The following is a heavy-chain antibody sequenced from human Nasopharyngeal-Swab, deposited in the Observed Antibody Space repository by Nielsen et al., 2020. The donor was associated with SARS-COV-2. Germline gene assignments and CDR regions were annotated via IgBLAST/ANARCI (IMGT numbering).Heavy chain of an antibody. V-gene: IGHV5-10-1*01. CDR3: GRVSSSWPHDAFDI. D-gene: IGHD6-13*01. Sequence: GGSLRLSCKGSGYTFTTYWISWVRRMPGKGLEWMGRIDPSDSYTNYSPSFQGHVTISADKSISTAYLQWSSLKASDTAIYYRGRVSSSWPHDAFDIWGQGTMVTVSS. J-gene: IGHJ3*02. CDR2: IDPSDSYT. CDR1: GYTFTTYW.